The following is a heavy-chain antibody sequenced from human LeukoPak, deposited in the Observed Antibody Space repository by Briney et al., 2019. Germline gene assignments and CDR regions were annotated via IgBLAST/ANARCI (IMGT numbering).Heavy chain of an antibody. J-gene: IGHJ4*02. CDR2: INTNTGNP. CDR3: ARAFPLLWFGESPNLDY. CDR1: GYTFTGYY. V-gene: IGHV7-4-1*02. D-gene: IGHD3-10*01. Sequence: ASVKVSCKASGYTFTGYYMHWVRQAPGQGLEWMGWINTNTGNPTYAQGFTGRFVFSLDTSVSTAYLQISSLKAEDTAVYYCARAFPLLWFGESPNLDYWGQGTLVTVSS.